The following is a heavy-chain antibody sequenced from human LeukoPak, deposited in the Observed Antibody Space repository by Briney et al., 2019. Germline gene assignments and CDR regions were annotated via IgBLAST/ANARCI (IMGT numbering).Heavy chain of an antibody. J-gene: IGHJ3*02. CDR2: ISGSGGST. Sequence: GGSLRLSCAASGFTFSSYAMSWVRQAPGKGPEWVSAISGSGGSTYYADSVKGRFTISRDNSKNTLYLQMNSLRAEDTAVYYCAKASSLWFGELFDAFDIWGQGTMVTVSS. CDR3: AKASSLWFGELFDAFDI. CDR1: GFTFSSYA. D-gene: IGHD3-10*01. V-gene: IGHV3-23*01.